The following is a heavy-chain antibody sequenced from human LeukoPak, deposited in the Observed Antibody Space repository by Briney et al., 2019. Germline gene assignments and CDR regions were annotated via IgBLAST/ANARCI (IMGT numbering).Heavy chain of an antibody. V-gene: IGHV3-11*04. D-gene: IGHD3-9*01. CDR1: GFTFSDYY. J-gene: IGHJ3*02. CDR3: AIPDRRYGDAFDI. CDR2: ISSSGSAR. Sequence: PGGSLRLSCAASGFTFSDYYMSWIRQAPGKGLEWVSYISSSGSARYYADSVKGRFTIFRDNAKNSLYLQMNSLRAEDTAVYYCAIPDRRYGDAFDIWGQGTMVTVSS.